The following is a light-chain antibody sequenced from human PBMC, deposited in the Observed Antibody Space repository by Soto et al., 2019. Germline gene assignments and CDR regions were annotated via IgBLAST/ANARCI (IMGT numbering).Light chain of an antibody. CDR1: SSNIGSNY. Sequence: QSVLTKPPSSSGTPGQRVNLSCSGSSSNIGSNYVHWYHQLPVTAPKLLIYSNNQRPSVFPDRLSASNSGTSASLAISGLRSEDYDDYFCAAWDGSLSGRFVYGTGTKLTVL. V-gene: IGLV1-47*02. CDR3: AAWDGSLSGRFV. CDR2: SNN. J-gene: IGLJ1*01.